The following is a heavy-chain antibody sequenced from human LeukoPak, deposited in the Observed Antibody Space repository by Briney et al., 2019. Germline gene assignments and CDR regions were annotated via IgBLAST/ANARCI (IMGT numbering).Heavy chain of an antibody. V-gene: IGHV1-2*02. D-gene: IGHD2-2*01. J-gene: IGHJ4*02. Sequence: ASVKVSCKASGYTFTGYYMHWVRQAPGQGLEWMGWINPNSGGTNYAQKFQGRVTMTRDTSISTAYMELSRLRSDDTAVYYCARVKAAKQYQLLWVDYWGQGTLVTVSS. CDR1: GYTFTGYY. CDR2: INPNSGGT. CDR3: ARVKAAKQYQLLWVDY.